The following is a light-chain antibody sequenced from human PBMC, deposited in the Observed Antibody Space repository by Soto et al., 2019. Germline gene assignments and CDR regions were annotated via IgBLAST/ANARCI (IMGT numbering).Light chain of an antibody. CDR1: QSFSSN. CDR2: GAF. CDR3: QQYNDWPLT. J-gene: IGKJ1*01. V-gene: IGKV3-15*01. Sequence: EIVIAQSPVTLSVSPGERATLSCRASQSFSSNLAWYQQKPGQAPSLLIYGAFTRATGIPARFSGTGSGTEFTLTISSLQSEDFALYYCQQYNDWPLTFGQGTKVDIK.